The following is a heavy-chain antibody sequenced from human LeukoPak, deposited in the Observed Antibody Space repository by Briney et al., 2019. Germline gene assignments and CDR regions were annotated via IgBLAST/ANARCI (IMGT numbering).Heavy chain of an antibody. CDR3: ARVSSGWYYYYYYYMDV. J-gene: IGHJ6*03. CDR2: INTNTGNP. Sequence: ASVKVSCKASGYTFTSYAMSWVRQAPGQGLEWMGWINTNTGNPTYAQGFTGRFVFSLDTSVSTAYLQISSLKAEDTAVYYCARVSSGWYYYYYYYMDVWGKGTTVTVSS. V-gene: IGHV7-4-1*02. CDR1: GYTFTSYA. D-gene: IGHD6-19*01.